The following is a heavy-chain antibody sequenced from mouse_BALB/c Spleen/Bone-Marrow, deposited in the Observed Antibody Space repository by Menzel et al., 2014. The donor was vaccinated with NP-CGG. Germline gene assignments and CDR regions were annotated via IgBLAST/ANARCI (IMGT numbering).Heavy chain of an antibody. Sequence: QVQLQQSGAELVRPGASVKLSCRASDYSFTSYWVNWVKQRPGQGLEWIGMIHPSDSETRLNQKFKDKATLTVDKSSXTAYMQLSSPTSEDSAVYYCARGGYDGWYFDVWGAGTTVTVSS. CDR3: ARGGYDGWYFDV. CDR2: IHPSDSET. CDR1: DYSFTSYW. D-gene: IGHD2-2*01. J-gene: IGHJ1*01. V-gene: IGHV1-74*01.